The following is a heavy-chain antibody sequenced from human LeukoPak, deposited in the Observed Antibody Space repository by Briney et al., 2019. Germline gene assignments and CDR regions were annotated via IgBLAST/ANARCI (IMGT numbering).Heavy chain of an antibody. D-gene: IGHD2-15*01. V-gene: IGHV1-46*01. Sequence: ASVKVSCTASGYTFTSYYMHWVRQAPGQGLEWMGIINPSGGSTSYAQKFQGRVTMTRDTSTSTVYMELSSLRSEDTAVYYCARDRCGGGSCYPKYNWFDPWGQGTLVTVSS. CDR3: ARDRCGGGSCYPKYNWFDP. CDR2: INPSGGST. J-gene: IGHJ5*02. CDR1: GYTFTSYY.